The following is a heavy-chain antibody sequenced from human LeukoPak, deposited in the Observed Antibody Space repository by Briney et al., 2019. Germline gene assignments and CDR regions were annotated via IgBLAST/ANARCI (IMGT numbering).Heavy chain of an antibody. J-gene: IGHJ4*02. CDR3: ATDLGASGLRYFDWLSLDY. V-gene: IGHV1-24*01. D-gene: IGHD3-9*01. CDR1: GYTLTELS. CDR2: FDPEDGET. Sequence: ASMKVSCKVSGYTLTELSMHWVRQAPGKGLEWMGGFDPEDGETIYAQKFQGRVTMTEDTSTDTAYMELSSLRSEDTAVYYCATDLGASGLRYFDWLSLDYWGQGTRVTVSS.